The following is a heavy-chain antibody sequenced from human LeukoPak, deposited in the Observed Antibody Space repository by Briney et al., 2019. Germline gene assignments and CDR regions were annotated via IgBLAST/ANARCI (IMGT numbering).Heavy chain of an antibody. Sequence: SETLSLTCTVSGGSISSSSYYWGWIRQPPGKGLEWIGSMFYSGSAYYSPSLKSRVSISVDTSNNQFSLRSTSATAADTAMYYCARGRFAELLFDIWGQGTLVTVSS. CDR2: MFYSGSA. J-gene: IGHJ4*02. V-gene: IGHV4-39*07. CDR1: GGSISSSSYY. CDR3: ARGRFAELLFDI. D-gene: IGHD3-10*01.